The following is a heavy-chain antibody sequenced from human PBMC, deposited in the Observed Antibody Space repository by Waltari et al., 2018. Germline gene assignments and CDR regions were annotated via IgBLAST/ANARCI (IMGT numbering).Heavy chain of an antibody. J-gene: IGHJ3*02. D-gene: IGHD3-10*01. CDR3: ARDQWFGFDI. Sequence: EVQLVESGGGLVQPGGSLRLSCAATGFTLRDYLMSWFRQATGKGPEWLANIKKDGGEEYYVDSVRGRFTISRDNAKNALYLQMYSLRPEDTAVYYCARDQWFGFDIWGQGTMVTVSS. CDR1: GFTLRDYL. V-gene: IGHV3-7*01. CDR2: IKKDGGEE.